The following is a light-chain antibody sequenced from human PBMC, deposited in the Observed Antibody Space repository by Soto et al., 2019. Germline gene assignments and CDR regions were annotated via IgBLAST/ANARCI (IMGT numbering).Light chain of an antibody. CDR3: QSYDGASRI. Sequence: QSVLTHPPSVSGAPGQSVTISCTGTASNIGADYAVHWYQQLPGAAPKLLIQGPTARPSGVPDRFSGSKSGTSASLAISALQPEDEGHYYCQSYDGASRIFGGGNQLNVL. J-gene: IGLJ2*01. V-gene: IGLV1-40*01. CDR2: GPT. CDR1: ASNIGADYA.